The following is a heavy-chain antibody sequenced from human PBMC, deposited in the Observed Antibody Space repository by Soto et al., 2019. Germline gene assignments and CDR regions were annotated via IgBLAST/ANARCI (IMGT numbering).Heavy chain of an antibody. CDR1: GFTFSSYA. D-gene: IGHD6-6*01. V-gene: IGHV3-30-3*01. CDR3: ARGPGLAARADYYYYGMDV. CDR2: ISYDGSNK. J-gene: IGHJ6*02. Sequence: QVPLVESGGGVVQPGRSLRLSCAASGFTFSSYAMHWVRQAPGKGLEWVAVISYDGSNKYYADSVKGRFTISRDNSKNTLYLQMNSLRAEDTAVYYCARGPGLAARADYYYYGMDVWGQGTTVTVSS.